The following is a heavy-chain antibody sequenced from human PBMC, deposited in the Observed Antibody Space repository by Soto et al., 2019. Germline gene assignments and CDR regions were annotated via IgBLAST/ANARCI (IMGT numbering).Heavy chain of an antibody. CDR2: INPSGGST. Sequence: ASVKVSCKASGYTFTSYYMHWVRQAPGQGLEWMGIINPSGGSTSYAQKFQGRVTMTRDTSTSTVYMELSSLRSEDTAVYYCARDNAPASYYYGKDVWGQGTTVTVAS. V-gene: IGHV1-46*01. J-gene: IGHJ6*02. D-gene: IGHD2-2*01. CDR1: GYTFTSYY. CDR3: ARDNAPASYYYGKDV.